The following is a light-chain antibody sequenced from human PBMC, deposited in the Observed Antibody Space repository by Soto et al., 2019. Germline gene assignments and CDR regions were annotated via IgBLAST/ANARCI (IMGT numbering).Light chain of an antibody. J-gene: IGKJ4*01. CDR3: QQYGSSPLT. CDR1: QSVRRNY. Sequence: ENVLTQSPGILSFSPGERASLSCKASQSVRRNYLAWYQQKPGQAPPPLIYGASSKATGIPDRFSGSGSGTDFTLTVSRLEPEDFAVYYCQQYGSSPLTFGGGTRVQIK. CDR2: GAS. V-gene: IGKV3-20*01.